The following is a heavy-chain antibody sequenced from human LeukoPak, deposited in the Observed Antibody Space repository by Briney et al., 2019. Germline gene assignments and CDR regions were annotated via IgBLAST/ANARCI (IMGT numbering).Heavy chain of an antibody. CDR1: GFTFSNAW. CDR2: ITSSSSDT. V-gene: IGHV3-11*03. J-gene: IGHJ4*02. Sequence: GGSLRLSCAASGFTFSNAWMSWVRQAPGKGLEWVSYITSSSSDTHYADSVEGRFTISRDNAKNSLYLQMNSLRAEDTAVYYCSFSMVRGVVGAYYFDFWGQGTLVTVSS. D-gene: IGHD3-10*01. CDR3: SFSMVRGVVGAYYFDF.